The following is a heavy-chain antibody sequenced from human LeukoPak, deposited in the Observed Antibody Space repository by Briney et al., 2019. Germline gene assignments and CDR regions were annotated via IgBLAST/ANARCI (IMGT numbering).Heavy chain of an antibody. J-gene: IGHJ4*02. D-gene: IGHD4-23*01. CDR3: ASQFGGTGGYFDY. CDR1: GFTFSSYS. V-gene: IGHV3-21*01. Sequence: GGSLRLSCAASGFTFSSYSMNWVRQAPGKGLEWVSSISSSSSYIYYADSVKGRFTISRDNAKNSLYLQMNSLRAEDTAVYYCASQFGGTGGYFDYWGQGTLVTVSS. CDR2: ISSSSSYI.